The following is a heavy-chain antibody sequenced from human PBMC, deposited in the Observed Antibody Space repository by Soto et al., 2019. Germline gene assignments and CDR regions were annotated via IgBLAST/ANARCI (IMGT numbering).Heavy chain of an antibody. Sequence: QVQVVQSGDEVKKAGASVKVSCKASGYTLTNYGFSWVRQAPGQGLEWMGWISGYNGNTKYAEKFQGRVTMTTDTSTSTAHMELRSLRSDDTAVYYCAREGQAPYYYYGMDVWGQGTAVTVSS. J-gene: IGHJ6*02. V-gene: IGHV1-18*01. CDR2: ISGYNGNT. CDR1: GYTLTNYG. CDR3: AREGQAPYYYYGMDV.